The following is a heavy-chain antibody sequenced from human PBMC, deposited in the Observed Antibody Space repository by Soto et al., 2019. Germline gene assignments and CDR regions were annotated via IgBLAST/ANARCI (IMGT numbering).Heavy chain of an antibody. CDR2: MSGSGGNT. J-gene: IGHJ6*02. Sequence: GGSLRLSCAASGFTFSSFSFNWVRQAPGKGLEWVSAMSGSGGNTYYYADSVKGRFTISRDNSKNTVYLQMNSLRAEDTALYYCARLTSSWNYAYGLDVWGQGTAVTVSS. CDR3: ARLTSSWNYAYGLDV. V-gene: IGHV3-23*01. CDR1: GFTFSSFS. D-gene: IGHD2-2*01.